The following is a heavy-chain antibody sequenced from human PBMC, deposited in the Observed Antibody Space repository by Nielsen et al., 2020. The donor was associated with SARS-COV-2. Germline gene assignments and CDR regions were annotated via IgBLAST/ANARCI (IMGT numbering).Heavy chain of an antibody. Sequence: GESLKISCKGSGYTFSNFWISWVRQMPGKGLEWMGRIDPDGSFTNYGPSFQGRVIISADKSISTAYLQWSSLQASDTAMYYCARVYGYYLMRDDSHDTFDVWGQGTMVTVSS. D-gene: IGHD3-3*01. CDR3: ARVYGYYLMRDDSHDTFDV. CDR1: GYTFSNFW. J-gene: IGHJ3*01. CDR2: IDPDGSFT. V-gene: IGHV5-10-1*01.